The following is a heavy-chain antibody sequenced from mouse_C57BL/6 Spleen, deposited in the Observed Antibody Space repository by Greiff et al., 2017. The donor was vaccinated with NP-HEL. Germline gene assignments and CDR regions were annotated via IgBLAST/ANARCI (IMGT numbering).Heavy chain of an antibody. Sequence: VHLVESGAELVRPGASVKLSCKASGYTFTDYYINWVKQRPGQGLEWIARIYPGSGNTYYNEKFKGKATLTAEKSSSTAYMQLSSLTSEDSAVYFCAREDSLYFDYWGQGTTLTVSS. D-gene: IGHD6-2*01. V-gene: IGHV1-76*01. CDR2: IYPGSGNT. J-gene: IGHJ2*01. CDR3: AREDSLYFDY. CDR1: GYTFTDYY.